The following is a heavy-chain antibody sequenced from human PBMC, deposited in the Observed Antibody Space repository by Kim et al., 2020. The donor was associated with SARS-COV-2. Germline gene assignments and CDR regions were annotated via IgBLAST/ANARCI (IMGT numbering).Heavy chain of an antibody. CDR2: FFYSGST. V-gene: IGHV4-39*01. CDR1: GGSISSSSFY. J-gene: IGHJ4*02. D-gene: IGHD3-10*01. CDR3: ARQGNYYTSGLRRTYFDY. Sequence: SETLSLTCTVSGGSISSSSFYWGWIRQTPGKGLEWIGSFFYSGSTYYTPSLKSRVTISVDRSKNQFSLKLSSVTAADTGVYYCARQGNYYTSGLRRTYFDYWGQGTLVTGSS.